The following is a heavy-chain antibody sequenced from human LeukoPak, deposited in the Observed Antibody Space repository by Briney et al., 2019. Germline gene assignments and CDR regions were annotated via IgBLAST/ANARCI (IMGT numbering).Heavy chain of an antibody. CDR3: AIDWDWPPFYLAY. D-gene: IGHD3/OR15-3a*01. CDR2: INGGGDST. Sequence: GGSLRLSCAASGFTFSSYAMTWVRQAPGKGLEWVSAINGGGDSTYYADSVKGRFIISRDFSKNTLYLQMNSLRAEDTAVYYCAIDWDWPPFYLAYWGQGALVTVSS. CDR1: GFTFSSYA. V-gene: IGHV3-23*01. J-gene: IGHJ4*02.